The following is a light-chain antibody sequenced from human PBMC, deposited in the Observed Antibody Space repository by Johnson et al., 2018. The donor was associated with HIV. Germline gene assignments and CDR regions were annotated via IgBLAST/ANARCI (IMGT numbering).Light chain of an antibody. V-gene: IGLV1-51*01. CDR2: DTY. CDR1: NSNIGNNY. J-gene: IGLJ1*01. Sequence: QSVLTQPPSVSAAPGQKVTISCSGSNSNIGNNYISWYQQLPRTAPKLLIYDTYKRPPGIPDRFSASTSGTSATLGITGLQTGDEADYYCGTWDSSLSAYVFGTGTKVTVL. CDR3: GTWDSSLSAYV.